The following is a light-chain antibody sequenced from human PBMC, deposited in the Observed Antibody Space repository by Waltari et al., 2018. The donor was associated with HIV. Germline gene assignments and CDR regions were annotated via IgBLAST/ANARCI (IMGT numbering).Light chain of an antibody. CDR3: CSYAGSGDV. CDR1: SSDVGSYNL. J-gene: IGLJ1*01. CDR2: EGS. V-gene: IGLV2-23*01. Sequence: QSALTQPASVSGSPGQSITISCTGTSSDVGSYNLVSWYQQHPGKAPQLMIYEGSKRPSGVSNRFSGSKSGNTASLTISGLQAEDEADYYCCSYAGSGDVFGTGTKVTVL.